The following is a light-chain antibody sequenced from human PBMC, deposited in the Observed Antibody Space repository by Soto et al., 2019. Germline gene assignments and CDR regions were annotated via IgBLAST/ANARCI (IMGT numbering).Light chain of an antibody. CDR1: QSVSSSY. J-gene: IGKJ4*01. V-gene: IGKV3-20*01. CDR2: GAS. CDR3: QQYGSSPPRLI. Sequence: EIVLTQSPGTLSLSPGERATLSCRASQSVSSSYLAWYQQKPGQAPRLLIYGASSRATGIPDRFSGSGSGTDFTLTISRLAPEDFAVYYCQQYGSSPPRLIFGGGTKVEIK.